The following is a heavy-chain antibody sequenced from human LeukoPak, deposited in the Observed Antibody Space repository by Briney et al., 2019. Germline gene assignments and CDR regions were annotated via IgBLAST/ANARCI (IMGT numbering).Heavy chain of an antibody. J-gene: IGHJ5*02. CDR2: IYTSGST. CDR1: GGSISSYY. Sequence: SGTLSLTCTVCGGSISSYYWSWIRQPPARGLEWIGRIYTSGSTTYNPSLKSRVTMSVDTSKSQFSLNLMSVNAADTAVYYCTRDTGTTGEVKFAPWGQGTLVTVSS. CDR3: TRDTGTTGEVKFAP. V-gene: IGHV4-4*07. D-gene: IGHD4-17*01.